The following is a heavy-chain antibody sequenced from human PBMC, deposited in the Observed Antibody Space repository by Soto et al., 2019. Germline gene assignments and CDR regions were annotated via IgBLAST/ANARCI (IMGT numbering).Heavy chain of an antibody. V-gene: IGHV4-34*01. D-gene: IGHD6-19*01. CDR2: INHSGST. CDR3: ARAVTAVLFFPFVP. J-gene: IGHJ5*02. Sequence: SETLSLTCAVYGGSSSGYYWSWIRQPPGKGLEWIGEINHSGSTNYNPSLKSRDTISVDTSKNQFSLKLSSVTAADSAVYYCARAVTAVLFFPFVPWGQGTLVTVSS. CDR1: GGSSSGYY.